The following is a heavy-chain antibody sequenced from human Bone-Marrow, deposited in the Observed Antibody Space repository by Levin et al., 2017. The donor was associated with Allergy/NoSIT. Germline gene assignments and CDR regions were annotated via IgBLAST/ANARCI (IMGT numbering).Heavy chain of an antibody. CDR1: GFSFNTYG. CDR3: ANGGTWDLRVDY. CDR2: ISYDGTRK. V-gene: IGHV3-30*02. J-gene: IGHJ4*02. Sequence: AGGSLRLSCTTSGFSFNTYGMHWVRQAPGKGLEWVAFISYDGTRKYYVDSVKGRFTISRDNSKNTLFLQMNSLRAEDTAVYYCANGGTWDLRVDYWGQGTLVIVSS. D-gene: IGHD1-26*01.